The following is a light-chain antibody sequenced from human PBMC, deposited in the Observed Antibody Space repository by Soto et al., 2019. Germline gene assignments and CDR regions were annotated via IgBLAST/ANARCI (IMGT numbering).Light chain of an antibody. CDR3: CSYAGGYVFEVI. CDR2: DVT. J-gene: IGLJ2*01. V-gene: IGLV2-11*01. CDR1: SSDVDDYNY. Sequence: QSALTQPRSVSGSPGQSVTISCTGTSSDVDDYNYVSWYQQHPDTAPKLMIYDVTKRPSGVPDRFSGSKSGNTVSLTISGLQAEDEADYYCCSYAGGYVFEVIFGGGTKLTVL.